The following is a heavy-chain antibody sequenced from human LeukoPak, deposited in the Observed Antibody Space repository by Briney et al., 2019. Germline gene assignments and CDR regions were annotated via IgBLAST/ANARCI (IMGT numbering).Heavy chain of an antibody. J-gene: IGHJ5*02. CDR1: GYTFTAYY. V-gene: IGHV1-2*06. Sequence: GASVKVSCXASGYTFTAYYIHWVRLAPGQGLEWMGRINPNSGGTNYAQKFQGRVTMTRDTSISAAYMELSGLRSDDTAIYYCARDSCSSTSCYEAFDPWGQGALVTVSS. CDR2: INPNSGGT. CDR3: ARDSCSSTSCYEAFDP. D-gene: IGHD2-2*01.